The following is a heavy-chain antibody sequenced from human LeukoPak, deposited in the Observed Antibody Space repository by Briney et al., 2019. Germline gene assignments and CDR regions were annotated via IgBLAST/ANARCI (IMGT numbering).Heavy chain of an antibody. Sequence: SVTVSCKASGGTFSSYAISWVRQAPGQGLEWMGRIIPILGIANYAQKFQGRVTITADKSTSTAYMELSSLRSEDTAVYYCARDNSSSWPGVWGQGTLVTVSS. CDR2: IIPILGIA. V-gene: IGHV1-69*04. D-gene: IGHD6-13*01. J-gene: IGHJ4*02. CDR3: ARDNSSSWPGV. CDR1: GGTFSSYA.